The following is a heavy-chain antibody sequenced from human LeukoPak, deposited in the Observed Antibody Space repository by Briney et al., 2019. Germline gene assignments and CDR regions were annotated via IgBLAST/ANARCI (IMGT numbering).Heavy chain of an antibody. CDR3: ARDRPSKLLPRGIDY. Sequence: GGSLRLSCAASGFTFSDYYMSWIRQAPGKGLEWVPYISSSGSTIYYADSVKGRFTISRDNAKNSLYLQMNSLRAEDTAVYYCARDRPSKLLPRGIDYWGQGTLVTVSS. J-gene: IGHJ4*02. D-gene: IGHD2-15*01. V-gene: IGHV3-11*04. CDR2: ISSSGSTI. CDR1: GFTFSDYY.